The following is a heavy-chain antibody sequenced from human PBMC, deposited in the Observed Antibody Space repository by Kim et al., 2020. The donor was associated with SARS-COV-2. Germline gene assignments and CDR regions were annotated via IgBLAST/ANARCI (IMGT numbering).Heavy chain of an antibody. D-gene: IGHD3-3*02. J-gene: IGHJ4*02. CDR2: IYYSGST. CDR1: GGSISSSSYY. Sequence: SETLSLTCTVSGGSISSSSYYWGWIRQPPGKGLEWIGSIYYSGSTYYNPSLKSRVTISVDTSKNQFSLKLSSVTAADTAVYYCARGSFLEWLLRRGEFDYWGQGTLVTVSS. CDR3: ARGSFLEWLLRRGEFDY. V-gene: IGHV4-39*01.